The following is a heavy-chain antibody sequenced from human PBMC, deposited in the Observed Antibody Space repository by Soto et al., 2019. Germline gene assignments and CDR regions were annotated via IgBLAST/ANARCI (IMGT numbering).Heavy chain of an antibody. CDR1: GFTFSSYA. J-gene: IGHJ5*02. D-gene: IGHD4-17*01. CDR2: ANPDGTYT. CDR3: TRHGPGDYFLFDP. Sequence: AGSLGLSCSSSGFTFSSYAMHWVRQAPGKGLVWVSRANPDGTYTSYADSVKGRFTISRDNTKNTLYMQMNGLRVDDTAVYYCTRHGPGDYFLFDPWGQGTLVTVAS. V-gene: IGHV3-74*01.